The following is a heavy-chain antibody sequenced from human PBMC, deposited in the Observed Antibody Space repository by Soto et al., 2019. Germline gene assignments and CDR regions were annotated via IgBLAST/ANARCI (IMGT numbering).Heavy chain of an antibody. J-gene: IGHJ4*02. CDR2: IIPIFGTA. CDR1: GGTFSSYA. Sequence: QVQLVQSGAEVKKPRSSVKVSCKASGGTFSSYAISWVRQAPGQGLEWMGGIIPIFGTANYAQKFQGRVTITADESTSTAYMELSSLRSEDTAVYYCARTPPAGNPWSYFDYWGQGTLVTVSS. V-gene: IGHV1-69*01. D-gene: IGHD6-13*01. CDR3: ARTPPAGNPWSYFDY.